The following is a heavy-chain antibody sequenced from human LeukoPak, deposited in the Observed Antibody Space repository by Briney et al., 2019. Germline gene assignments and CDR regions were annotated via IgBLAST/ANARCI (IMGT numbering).Heavy chain of an antibody. CDR2: IIPIFGTA. D-gene: IGHD6-19*01. V-gene: IGHV1-69*05. CDR3: ARRRGWPNYFDY. CDR1: GGTFSSYA. Sequence: ASVEVSCKASGGTFSSYAISWVRQAPGQGLEWMGGIIPIFGTANYAQKFQGRVTMTRDTSITTAYMELSSLRSEDTAVYYCARRRGWPNYFDYWGQGTLVTVSS. J-gene: IGHJ4*02.